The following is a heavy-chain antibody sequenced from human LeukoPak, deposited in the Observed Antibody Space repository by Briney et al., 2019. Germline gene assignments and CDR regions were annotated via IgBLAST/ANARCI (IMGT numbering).Heavy chain of an antibody. Sequence: PSETLSLTCAVYGGSFSGYYWSWIRQHPGKGLEWIGYIYYSGSTYYNPSLKSRVTISVDTSKNQFSLKLSSVIAADTAVYYCARDGSHYFDYWGQGTLVTVSS. V-gene: IGHV4-31*11. CDR3: ARDGSHYFDY. CDR2: IYYSGST. J-gene: IGHJ4*02. D-gene: IGHD2-15*01. CDR1: GGSFSGYY.